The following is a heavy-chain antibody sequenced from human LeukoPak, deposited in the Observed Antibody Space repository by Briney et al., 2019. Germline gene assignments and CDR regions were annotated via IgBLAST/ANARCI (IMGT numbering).Heavy chain of an antibody. J-gene: IGHJ6*04. CDR1: GFIFSSYG. D-gene: IGHD2-2*01. Sequence: PGWSLRGSCAASGFIFSSYGRHWVRRAPGKGLERVAVIWYEESNKHTAGSVKGRFTISRDNSKNTLYLQMNRLRAEDTAVYYCAREKIVVVPAATGHYYYYYGMDVWGKGTTVTVSS. V-gene: IGHV3-33*01. CDR2: IWYEESNK. CDR3: AREKIVVVPAATGHYYYYYGMDV.